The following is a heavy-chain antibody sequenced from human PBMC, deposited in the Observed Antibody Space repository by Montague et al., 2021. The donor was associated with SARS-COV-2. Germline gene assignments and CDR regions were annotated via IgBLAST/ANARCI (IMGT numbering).Heavy chain of an antibody. J-gene: IGHJ4*02. Sequence: PALVKPTQTLTLTCTFSGFSLSTSGMCVSWIRQPPGKALEWLARIDWDDDKYYSTSLKTRLTISKDTSKHQVVLTMTNMDPVDTATYYCARETGTTVSLDYWGQGTLVTVSS. CDR3: ARETGTTVSLDY. V-gene: IGHV2-70*11. CDR1: GFSLSTSGMC. D-gene: IGHD1-7*01. CDR2: IDWDDDK.